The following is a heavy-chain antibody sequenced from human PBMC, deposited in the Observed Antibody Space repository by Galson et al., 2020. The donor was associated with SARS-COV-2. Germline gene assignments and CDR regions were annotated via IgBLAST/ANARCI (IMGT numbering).Heavy chain of an antibody. J-gene: IGHJ3*02. D-gene: IGHD2-2*01. CDR2: ITTTSHSQ. Sequence: LSLTCAASGFRITTYTLNWVPQAPGKGLEWHSYITTTSHSQFYADSVKGRFPIPRDNFDNSLYLQMDSLRDEDTAVDYCAREFRGYCRSSGCYYGTFDIWGQGTMVTVSS. CDR3: AREFRGYCRSSGCYYGTFDI. CDR1: GFRITTYT. V-gene: IGHV3-48*02.